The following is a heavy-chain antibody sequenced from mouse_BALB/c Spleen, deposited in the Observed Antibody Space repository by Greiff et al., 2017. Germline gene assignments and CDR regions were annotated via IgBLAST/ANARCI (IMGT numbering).Heavy chain of an antibody. Sequence: EVQLQESGPGLVKPSQSLSLTCSVTGYSITSGYYWNWIRQFPGNKLEWMGYISYDGSNNYNPSLKNRISITRDTSKNQFFLKLNSVTTEDTATYYCARGPITTVVGAMDYWGQGTSVTVSS. J-gene: IGHJ4*01. CDR3: ARGPITTVVGAMDY. CDR1: GYSITSGYY. CDR2: ISYDGSN. V-gene: IGHV3-6*02. D-gene: IGHD1-1*01.